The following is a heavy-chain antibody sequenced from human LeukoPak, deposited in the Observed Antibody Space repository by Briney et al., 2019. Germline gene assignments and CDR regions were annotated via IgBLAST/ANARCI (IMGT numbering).Heavy chain of an antibody. D-gene: IGHD6-19*01. J-gene: IGHJ6*03. CDR1: GFTFSSYW. CDR2: IKQDGSEK. Sequence: QAGGSLRLSCAASGFTFSSYWMSWVRQAPGKGLEWVANIKQDGSEKYYVDSVKGRFTISRDNAKNSLYLQMNSLRAEDTAVYYCARVRQWLVLLYYYYYYMDVWGKGTTVTVSS. V-gene: IGHV3-7*01. CDR3: ARVRQWLVLLYYYYYYMDV.